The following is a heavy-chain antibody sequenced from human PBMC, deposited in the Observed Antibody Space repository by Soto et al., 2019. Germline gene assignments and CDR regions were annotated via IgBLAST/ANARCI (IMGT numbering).Heavy chain of an antibody. J-gene: IGHJ6*02. Sequence: GGPVKGSCKASGYTFSSYGISWGRQGPGQRLEWMGWISAYNGNTNYAQKLQGRVTMTTDTSTSTAYMELRSLRSDDTAVYYCARPGDCSSTSCSEYYYYYGMDVWGQGTTVTVSS. CDR2: ISAYNGNT. D-gene: IGHD2-2*01. CDR3: ARPGDCSSTSCSEYYYYYGMDV. CDR1: GYTFSSYG. V-gene: IGHV1-18*01.